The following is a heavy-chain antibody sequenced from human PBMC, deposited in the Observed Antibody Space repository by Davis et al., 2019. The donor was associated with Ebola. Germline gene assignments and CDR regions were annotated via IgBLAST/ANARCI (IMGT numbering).Heavy chain of an antibody. CDR1: GGSISSSSYY. CDR3: AKDWFDP. J-gene: IGHJ5*02. Sequence: SETLSLTCTVSGGSISSSSYYWGWIRQPPGKGLEWIGSIYYSGSTYYNPSLTSRVTISVDTSKNQFSLKLSSVTAADTAVYYCAKDWFDPWGQGTLVTVSS. CDR2: IYYSGST. V-gene: IGHV4-39*02.